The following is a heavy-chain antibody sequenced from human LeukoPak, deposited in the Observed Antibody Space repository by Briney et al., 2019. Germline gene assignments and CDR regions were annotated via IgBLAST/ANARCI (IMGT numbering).Heavy chain of an antibody. CDR3: ASYFHYGDYASLWY. CDR1: GFTFNTYA. J-gene: IGHJ4*02. Sequence: GGSLRLSCAASGFTFNTYAMSWVRQAPGKGLEWVTSISENGESTYYADSVKGRFTISRDNSRNTLYLQMNSLRAEDTAVYYCASYFHYGDYASLWYWGQGTLVTVSS. CDR2: ISENGEST. D-gene: IGHD4-17*01. V-gene: IGHV3-23*01.